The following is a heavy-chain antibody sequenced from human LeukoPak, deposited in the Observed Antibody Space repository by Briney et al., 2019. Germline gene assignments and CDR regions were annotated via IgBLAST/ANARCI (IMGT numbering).Heavy chain of an antibody. CDR2: INHSGST. Sequence: SETLSLTCAVYGGSFSGYYWSWIRQPPGKGLEWIGEINHSGSTNYNPSLKSRVTISVDTSKNQFSLKLSSVTAADTAVYYCARQRGIAVAGRRGWFDPWGQGTLFTVSS. CDR1: GGSFSGYY. V-gene: IGHV4-34*01. CDR3: ARQRGIAVAGRRGWFDP. D-gene: IGHD6-19*01. J-gene: IGHJ5*02.